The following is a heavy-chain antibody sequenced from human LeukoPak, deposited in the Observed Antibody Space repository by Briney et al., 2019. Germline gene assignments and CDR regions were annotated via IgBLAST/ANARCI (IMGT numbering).Heavy chain of an antibody. V-gene: IGHV1-69*13. CDR2: IIPILGTA. CDR3: ARARRRYDFWSGSPNHYYYYYMDV. Sequence: SVKVSCKASGGTFSSYAISWVRQAPGQGLEWMGGIIPILGTANYAQKFQGRVTITADEATSTAYMELSSLRSEETAVYYCARARRRYDFWSGSPNHYYYYYMDVXXXGXTVTVSS. CDR1: GGTFSSYA. D-gene: IGHD3-3*01. J-gene: IGHJ6*03.